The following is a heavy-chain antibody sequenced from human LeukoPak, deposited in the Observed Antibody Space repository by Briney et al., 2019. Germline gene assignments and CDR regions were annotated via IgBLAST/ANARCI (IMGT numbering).Heavy chain of an antibody. Sequence: SETLSLTCTVSGGSISGYYWNWIRQPPGKGLEWIGYIYYSGSTNYNPSLKGRVTMSLDTSKNQFSLKLSSVTAADTAVYHCARDSGSNFDYRGQGTLVTVSS. CDR3: ARDSGSNFDY. J-gene: IGHJ4*02. D-gene: IGHD3/OR15-3a*01. V-gene: IGHV4-59*01. CDR1: GGSISGYY. CDR2: IYYSGST.